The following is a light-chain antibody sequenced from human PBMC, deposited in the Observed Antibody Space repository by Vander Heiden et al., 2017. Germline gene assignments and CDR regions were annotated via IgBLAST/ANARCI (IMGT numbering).Light chain of an antibody. CDR2: DVN. Sequence: QSALNQPPPASGSPAQSVTISCAGTSGDIGAYNTDYWLQHHPGKAPKLVIYDVNKRPSGVPGRFSAAKSGNTASLTVSGLQDDDEADYYCTSYAGNNNLVFGGGTTLTV. V-gene: IGLV2-8*01. J-gene: IGLJ2*01. CDR1: SGDIGAYNT. CDR3: TSYAGNNNLV.